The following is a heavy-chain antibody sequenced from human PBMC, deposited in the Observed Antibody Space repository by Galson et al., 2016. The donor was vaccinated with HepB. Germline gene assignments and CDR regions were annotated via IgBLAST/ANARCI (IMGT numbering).Heavy chain of an antibody. V-gene: IGHV3-33*01. Sequence: SLRLSCAASGFSFSSYGMHWIRQAPGKGLEWVAVIWKDGTTKYYADSVKGRFTISRDNSKNTLYLQMNRLRAEDTAVYYCARDVGGKAVAQTVGWFDPWGQGTLVTVSS. CDR2: IWKDGTTK. CDR3: ARDVGGKAVAQTVGWFDP. J-gene: IGHJ5*02. CDR1: GFSFSSYG. D-gene: IGHD6-19*01.